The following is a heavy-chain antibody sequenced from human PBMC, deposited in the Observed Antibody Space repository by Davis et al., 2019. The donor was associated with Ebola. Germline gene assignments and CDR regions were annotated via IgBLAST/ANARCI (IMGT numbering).Heavy chain of an antibody. V-gene: IGHV3-23*01. CDR2: ISGSGGST. D-gene: IGHD6-13*01. CDR1: GFTFSNYW. CDR3: AKDPRAASAGTVYFDY. Sequence: GESLKISCVVSGFTFSNYWMSWVRQAPGKGLEWVSAISGSGGSTYYADSVKGRFTISRDNSKNTLYLQMNSLRAEDTAVYYCAKDPRAASAGTVYFDYWGQGTLVTVSS. J-gene: IGHJ4*02.